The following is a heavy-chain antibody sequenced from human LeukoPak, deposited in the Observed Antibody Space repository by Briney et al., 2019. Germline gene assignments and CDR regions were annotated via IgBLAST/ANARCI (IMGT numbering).Heavy chain of an antibody. CDR3: ARGHYGMDV. CDR2: MNQDGSER. Sequence: RGSLRLSCGASGFIFSDSWMTWVRQAPGEGLEWVANMNQDGSERYYLDSVKGRFTISRDNAKNSLYLQMNSLRAEDTAVYYCARGHYGMDVWGQGTTVTVSS. V-gene: IGHV3-7*03. CDR1: GFIFSDSW. J-gene: IGHJ6*02.